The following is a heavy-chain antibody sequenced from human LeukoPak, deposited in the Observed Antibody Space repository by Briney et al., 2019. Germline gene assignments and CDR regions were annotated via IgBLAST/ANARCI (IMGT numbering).Heavy chain of an antibody. D-gene: IGHD2-15*01. CDR1: GGSISSSSYY. V-gene: IGHV4-39*01. J-gene: IGHJ3*02. CDR2: IYYSGST. CDR3: ARPGGTDAFDI. Sequence: SETLSLTCTVSGGSISSSSYYWGWIRQPPGKGLEWIGSIYYSGSTYYNPSLKSRVTISVDTSKNQFSLKLSSVTAADTAVYYCARPGGTDAFDIWGRGTMVTVSS.